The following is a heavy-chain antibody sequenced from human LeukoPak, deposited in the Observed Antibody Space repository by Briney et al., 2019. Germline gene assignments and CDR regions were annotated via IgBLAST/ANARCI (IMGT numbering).Heavy chain of an antibody. CDR2: MNPNSGNT. CDR1: GYTFTSYD. V-gene: IGHV1-8*01. J-gene: IGHJ4*02. D-gene: IGHD1-26*01. Sequence: GASVKVSRKASGYTFTSYDINWVRQATGQGLEWMGWMNPNSGNTGYAQKFQGRVTMTRNTSISTVYMELSSLRSEDTAVYYCARGLGSPVGRNYWGQGTLVTVSS. CDR3: ARGLGSPVGRNY.